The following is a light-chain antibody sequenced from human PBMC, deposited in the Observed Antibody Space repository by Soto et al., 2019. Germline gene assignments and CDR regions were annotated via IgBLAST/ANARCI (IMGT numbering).Light chain of an antibody. CDR1: QSVDSL. CDR2: GAS. Sequence: EVVMTQSPGTLSVSQGEAATLSCRTSQSVDSLLAWYQQKPGQAPRLLIYGASTRTTGIPARFSGSGSGTDFTLTINSLQSDDSAVYYCQQYNNGPITFGQGTRWRL. CDR3: QQYNNGPIT. J-gene: IGKJ5*01. V-gene: IGKV3-15*01.